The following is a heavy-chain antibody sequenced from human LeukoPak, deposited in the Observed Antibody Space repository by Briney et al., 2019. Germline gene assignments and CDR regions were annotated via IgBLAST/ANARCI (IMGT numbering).Heavy chain of an antibody. D-gene: IGHD2-15*01. V-gene: IGHV1-18*01. CDR2: ISAYNGNT. J-gene: IGHJ6*03. Sequence: ASVKVSCKASGYTFTSYGISWVRQAPGQGLEWMGWISAYNGNTNYAQKLQGRVTMTTDTSTSTAYMELRSLRSDDTAVYYCARDLGRRCSGGRCYYYYNYMDVWGKGTTVTISS. CDR3: ARDLGRRCSGGRCYYYYNYMDV. CDR1: GYTFTSYG.